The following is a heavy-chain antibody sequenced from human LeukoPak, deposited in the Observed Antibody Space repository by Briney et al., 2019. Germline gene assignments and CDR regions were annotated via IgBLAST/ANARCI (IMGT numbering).Heavy chain of an antibody. J-gene: IGHJ4*02. D-gene: IGHD6-6*01. CDR1: GGSISSYY. CDR3: ATYSSSRHHFDY. Sequence: PSETLSLTCTVSGGSISSYYWSWIRQPPGKRLEWIGYIYYSGSNNYNPSLKSRVTISVDTSKNQFSLKLSSVTAADTAVYYCATYSSSRHHFDYWGQGTLVTVSS. V-gene: IGHV4-59*08. CDR2: IYYSGSN.